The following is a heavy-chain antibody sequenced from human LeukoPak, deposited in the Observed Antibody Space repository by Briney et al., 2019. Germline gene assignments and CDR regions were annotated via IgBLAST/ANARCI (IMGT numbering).Heavy chain of an antibody. CDR2: INPNSGVT. J-gene: IGHJ4*02. D-gene: IGHD5-18*01. CDR3: ARASYSTGYGDY. CDR1: GYTFTGYY. Sequence: VASVKVSCKASGYTFTGYYMHWVRQAPGHGLEWMGWINPNSGVTNYEQKFQGRVTMTRDTSISTAYMELTRLRSDDTALYYCARASYSTGYGDYWGQGTLVTVSS. V-gene: IGHV1-2*02.